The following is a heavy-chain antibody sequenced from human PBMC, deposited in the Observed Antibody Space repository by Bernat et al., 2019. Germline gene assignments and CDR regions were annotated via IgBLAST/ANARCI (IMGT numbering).Heavy chain of an antibody. CDR2: INSDGTST. CDR3: ARGRSSSSGWFDP. CDR1: GFTFSSYW. D-gene: IGHD6-6*01. J-gene: IGHJ5*02. V-gene: IGHV3-74*01. Sequence: VQLVESGGALVQPGGSLRLSCAASGFTFSSYWMHWVRQAPGKGLVWVSRINSDGTSTSYADSVKGRFTISRDNAKNTLQLQMNSLRAEDTAVYYCARGRSSSSGWFDPWGQGTLVTVSS.